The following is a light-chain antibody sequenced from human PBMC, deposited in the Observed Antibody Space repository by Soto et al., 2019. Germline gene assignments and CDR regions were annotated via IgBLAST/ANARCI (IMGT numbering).Light chain of an antibody. Sequence: IVLTQSPGTLSLSPGERATLSCRASQSVSSNYIAWYQQKLGQAPRLLIYGASSRATGIPDRFSGSGSGTVFTLTISRLEPEDFAVYCWQQYGRSPPFTFGQGTKVEIK. V-gene: IGKV3-20*01. CDR1: QSVSSNY. CDR3: QQYGRSPPFT. J-gene: IGKJ2*01. CDR2: GAS.